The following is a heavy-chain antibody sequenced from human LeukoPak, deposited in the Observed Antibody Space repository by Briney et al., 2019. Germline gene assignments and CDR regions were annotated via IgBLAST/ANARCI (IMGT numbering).Heavy chain of an antibody. J-gene: IGHJ3*02. CDR2: IYYSGST. Sequence: SETLSLTCTVSGVSISRYYWSWLRQPPGRALEWIGYIYYSGSTNYRPSLKTRVHILVHTYKNQFSLKLRSGPAADTAVYYCVRDGIIVGATGAFDIWGEGTMVTLSS. D-gene: IGHD1-26*01. CDR1: GVSISRYY. CDR3: VRDGIIVGATGAFDI. V-gene: IGHV4-59*01.